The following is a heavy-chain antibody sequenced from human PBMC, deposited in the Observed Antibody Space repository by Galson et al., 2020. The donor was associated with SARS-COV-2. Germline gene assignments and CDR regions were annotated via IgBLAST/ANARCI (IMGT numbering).Heavy chain of an antibody. CDR2: INPNSGGT. V-gene: IGHV1-2*02. D-gene: IGHD3-22*01. CDR1: GYTFTGYY. J-gene: IGHJ6*02. Sequence: ASVKVSCKASGYTFTGYYMHWVRQAPGQGLEWMGWINPNSGGTNYAQKFQGRVTMTRDTSISTAYMELSRLRSDDTAVYYCARAPPTYYYDRSGYYCRVDYYGMDGWGQGTTVTVSS. CDR3: ARAPPTYYYDRSGYYCRVDYYGMDG.